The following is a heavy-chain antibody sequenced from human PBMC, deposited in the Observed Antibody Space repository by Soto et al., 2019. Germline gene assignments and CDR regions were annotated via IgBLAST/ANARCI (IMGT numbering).Heavy chain of an antibody. D-gene: IGHD3-3*01. V-gene: IGHV3-30-3*01. Sequence: GGSLRLSCAASGFTFSSYAMHWVRQAPGKGLEWVAVISYDGSNKYYADSVKGRFTISRDNSKNTLYLQMNSLRAEDTDVYNWGRVITFLGVFIRAYGMDVWGKGTTVTVSP. CDR2: ISYDGSNK. J-gene: IGHJ6*04. CDR3: GRVITFLGVFIRAYGMDV. CDR1: GFTFSSYA.